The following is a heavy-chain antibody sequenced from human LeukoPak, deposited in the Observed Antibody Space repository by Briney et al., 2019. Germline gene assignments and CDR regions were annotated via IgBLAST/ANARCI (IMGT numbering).Heavy chain of an antibody. D-gene: IGHD3-10*01. CDR2: IYYSGST. Sequence: SETLSLTCTVSGGSISSGDYYWSWIRQPPGKGLEWIGYIYYSGSTYYNPSLKSRVTISVDTSKNQFSLKLSSVTAADTAVYYCARGAGFGELFYWGQGTLVTVS. CDR1: GGSISSGDYY. J-gene: IGHJ4*02. CDR3: ARGAGFGELFY. V-gene: IGHV4-30-4*01.